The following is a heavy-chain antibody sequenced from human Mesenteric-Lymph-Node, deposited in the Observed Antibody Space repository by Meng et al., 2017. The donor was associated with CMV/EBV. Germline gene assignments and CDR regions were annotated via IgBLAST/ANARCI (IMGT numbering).Heavy chain of an antibody. V-gene: IGHV4-34*01. Sequence: TMAVYGGFFSGYYWSWIRQPPGKGLEWIGEINQSGSTNYNPSLKSRVTISVDTSKNQFSLKLSSVTAADTAVYYCARGGDSGWYFDYWGQGTLVTVSS. CDR2: INQSGST. J-gene: IGHJ4*02. CDR1: GGFFSGYY. D-gene: IGHD6-19*01. CDR3: ARGGDSGWYFDY.